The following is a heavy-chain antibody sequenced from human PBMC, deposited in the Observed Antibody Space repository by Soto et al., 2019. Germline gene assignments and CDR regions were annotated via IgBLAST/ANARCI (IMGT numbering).Heavy chain of an antibody. D-gene: IGHD3-3*02. J-gene: IGHJ4*02. Sequence: EVQLVESGGGLVKPGGSLRLSCAASGFTFSDYSMNWVRQAPGKGLEWVSSITSSSTYIYYADSVEGRFTISRDNAQKSLYMHMTGLTAEDTAVYYCARDQPSIAYYFDSWGQGTLVTVSS. CDR2: ITSSSTYI. CDR1: GFTFSDYS. V-gene: IGHV3-21*01. CDR3: ARDQPSIAYYFDS.